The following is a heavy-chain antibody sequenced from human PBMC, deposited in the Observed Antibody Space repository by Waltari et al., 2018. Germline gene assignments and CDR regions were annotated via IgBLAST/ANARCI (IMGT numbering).Heavy chain of an antibody. CDR2: INTDESST. D-gene: IGHD3-16*01. CDR1: GFTFSSYW. J-gene: IGHJ4*02. V-gene: IGHV3-74*01. CDR3: TRGDDIGWGNY. Sequence: EVQLVESGGGLVQPGGSLRLSCAASGFTFSSYWMHWVRQAPGKGLVWVSRINTDESSTSYADAVKGRFTVSRDNAKNTLYLQMNSLGAEDTAVYYCTRGDDIGWGNYWGQGTLVTVSS.